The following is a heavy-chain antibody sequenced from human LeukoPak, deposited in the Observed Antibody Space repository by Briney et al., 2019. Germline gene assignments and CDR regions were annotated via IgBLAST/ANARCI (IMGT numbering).Heavy chain of an antibody. CDR1: GGSISSSSYY. CDR2: IYYSGST. Sequence: PSETLSLTCTVSGGSISSSSYYWGWIRQPPGKGLEWIGYIYYSGSTNYNPSLKSRVTISVDTSKNQFSLKLSSVTAADTAVYYCAREGSAYGMDVWGQGTTVTVSS. J-gene: IGHJ6*02. CDR3: AREGSAYGMDV. V-gene: IGHV4-61*01. D-gene: IGHD2-15*01.